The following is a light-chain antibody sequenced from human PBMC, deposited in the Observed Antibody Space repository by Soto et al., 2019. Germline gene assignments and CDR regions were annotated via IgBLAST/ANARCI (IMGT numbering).Light chain of an antibody. V-gene: IGKV1-27*01. CDR2: GAS. CDR3: QRYNSAPRT. J-gene: IGKJ1*01. CDR1: QGISHY. Sequence: EIQMTQSPSSLSASVGDRVTITCRASQGISHYLAWYQQKPGKPPTLLMHGASTLQSGVPSRFSGSGSGTDFTLTISTLQPEDVGIYYCQRYNSAPRTFGQGTKVDIK.